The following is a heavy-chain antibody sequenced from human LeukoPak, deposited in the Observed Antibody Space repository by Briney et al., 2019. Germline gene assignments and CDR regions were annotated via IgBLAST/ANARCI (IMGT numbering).Heavy chain of an antibody. CDR3: ARADYGDYEVNFDY. V-gene: IGHV4-38-2*02. D-gene: IGHD4-17*01. CDR1: GYSISSGYY. CDR2: IYTSGST. Sequence: SETLSLTCTVSGYSISSGYYWGWIRQPPGKGLEWIGRIYTSGSTNYNPSLKSRVTISVDTSKNQFSLKLSSVTAADTAVYYCARADYGDYEVNFDYWGQGTLVTVSS. J-gene: IGHJ4*02.